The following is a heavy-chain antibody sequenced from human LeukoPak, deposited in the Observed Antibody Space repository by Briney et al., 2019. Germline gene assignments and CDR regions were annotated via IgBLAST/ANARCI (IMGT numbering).Heavy chain of an antibody. J-gene: IGHJ4*02. Sequence: SQTLSLTCTVSGGSISSGSYYWSWIRQPAGKGLEWIGRIYTSGSTNYNPSLKSRVTISVDTSKNQFSLKLSSVTAADTAVYYCARDLGYSSSPFDYWGQGTLVTVSS. CDR2: IYTSGST. CDR1: GGSISSGSYY. V-gene: IGHV4-61*02. D-gene: IGHD6-13*01. CDR3: ARDLGYSSSPFDY.